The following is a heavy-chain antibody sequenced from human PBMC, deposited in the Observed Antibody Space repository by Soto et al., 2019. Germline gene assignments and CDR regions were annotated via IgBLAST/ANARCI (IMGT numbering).Heavy chain of an antibody. V-gene: IGHV4-39*01. D-gene: IGHD4-4*01. CDR1: GGSISGTTYS. Sequence: SETLSLTCTVSGGSISGTTYSWDWIRQPPGKGLEWMAGVYSSGTAYYNSSLKSRLTISVATSKQQFFLRLTSLTAADTAIYYCATYRAWGQGTLVTVSS. CDR2: VYSSGTA. CDR3: ATYRA. J-gene: IGHJ5*02.